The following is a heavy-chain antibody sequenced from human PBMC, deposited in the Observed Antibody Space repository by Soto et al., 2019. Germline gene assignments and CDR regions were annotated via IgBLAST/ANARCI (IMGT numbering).Heavy chain of an antibody. D-gene: IGHD3-3*01. CDR3: ARDSTRMNFWSGYPHTDAFDI. J-gene: IGHJ3*02. Sequence: SETLSLTCTVSGGSISSGGYYWSWIRQHPGKGLEWIGYIYYSGSTYYNPSLKVRVTISVDTFKNQFSLKLSSVTAAATAVYYCARDSTRMNFWSGYPHTDAFDIWGQGTMVTVSS. V-gene: IGHV4-31*03. CDR2: IYYSGST. CDR1: GGSISSGGYY.